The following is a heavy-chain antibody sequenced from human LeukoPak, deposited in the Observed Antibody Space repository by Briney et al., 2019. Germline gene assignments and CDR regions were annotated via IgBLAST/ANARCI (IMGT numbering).Heavy chain of an antibody. J-gene: IGHJ5*02. D-gene: IGHD6-13*01. CDR2: IYYSGST. Sequence: SETLSLTCTVSGGSISSYYWSWIRQPPGKGLEWIEYIYYSGSTNYNPSLKSRVTISVDTSKNQFSLKLSSVTAADTAVYYCARGYSSSWYWFDPWGQGTLVTVSS. CDR3: ARGYSSSWYWFDP. CDR1: GGSISSYY. V-gene: IGHV4-59*01.